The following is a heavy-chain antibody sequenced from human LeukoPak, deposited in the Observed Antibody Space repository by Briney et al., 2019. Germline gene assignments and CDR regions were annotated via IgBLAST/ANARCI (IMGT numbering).Heavy chain of an antibody. CDR1: GFTFSSYG. CDR3: AKDAVAACSNGVCYTFYYYHMDV. D-gene: IGHD2-8*01. Sequence: RGSLRLSCAAPGFTFSSYGMHWVRQAPGKGLEWVAFIGYDGSNTFYADSVKGRFTISRDNSKNTLYLQMNSLRAEDTSVYYCAKDAVAACSNGVCYTFYYYHMDVWGKGTTVTVSS. CDR2: IGYDGSNT. J-gene: IGHJ6*03. V-gene: IGHV3-30*02.